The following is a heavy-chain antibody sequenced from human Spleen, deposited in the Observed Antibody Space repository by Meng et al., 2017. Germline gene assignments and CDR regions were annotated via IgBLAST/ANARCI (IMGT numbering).Heavy chain of an antibody. J-gene: IGHJ4*02. CDR2: IKQDGSEK. Sequence: GESLKISCAASGFTFSSYWMSWVRQAPGKGLEWVANIKQDGSEKYYVDSVKGRFTISRDNAKNSLYLQMNSLRVEDTAMYYCARTKYSGTWYYFDYWGQGTLVTVSS. CDR1: GFTFSSYW. CDR3: ARTKYSGTWYYFDY. V-gene: IGHV3-7*03. D-gene: IGHD6-13*01.